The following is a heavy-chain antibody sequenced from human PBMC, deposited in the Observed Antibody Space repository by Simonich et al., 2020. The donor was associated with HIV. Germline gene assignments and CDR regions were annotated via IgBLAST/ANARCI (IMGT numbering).Heavy chain of an antibody. CDR2: INHSGKT. CDR1: GGSFSGYY. CDR3: AGVTGWAEY. D-gene: IGHD7-27*01. V-gene: IGHV4-34*01. Sequence: QVQLQQWGAGLLKPSETLSLTCAVYGGSFSGYYWSWIRQPPGKGLEWIGEINHSGKTNYNPSLKSRVTISVDTSKKQFSLKLSSVTAADTAGYYCAGVTGWAEYWGQGTLVTVSS. J-gene: IGHJ4*02.